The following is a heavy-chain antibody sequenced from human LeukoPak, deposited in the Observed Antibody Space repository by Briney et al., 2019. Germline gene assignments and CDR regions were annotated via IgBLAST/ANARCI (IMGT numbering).Heavy chain of an antibody. CDR1: GITFSSYA. CDR3: AKAIGGGRDAFDI. V-gene: IGHV3-23*01. Sequence: PTGGSLRLSCAASGITFSSYAMSWVRQAPGKGLEWVSAISGSGGSTYYADSVKGRFTISRDNSKNTLYLQMNSLRAEDTAVYYCAKAIGGGRDAFDIWGQGTMVTVSS. D-gene: IGHD3-16*01. J-gene: IGHJ3*02. CDR2: ISGSGGST.